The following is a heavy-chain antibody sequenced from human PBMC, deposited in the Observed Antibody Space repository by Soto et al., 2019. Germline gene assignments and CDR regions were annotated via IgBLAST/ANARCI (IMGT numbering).Heavy chain of an antibody. J-gene: IGHJ4*02. Sequence: PGESLKISCKGSGYSFTSYWIGWVRQMPGKGLEWMGIIYPGDSDTRYSPSFQGQVTISADKSISTAYLQWSSLKASDTAMYYCGRLVLAVAARKFLAYWGRGTLATVSS. CDR1: GYSFTSYW. CDR2: IYPGDSDT. D-gene: IGHD6-19*01. V-gene: IGHV5-51*01. CDR3: GRLVLAVAARKFLAY.